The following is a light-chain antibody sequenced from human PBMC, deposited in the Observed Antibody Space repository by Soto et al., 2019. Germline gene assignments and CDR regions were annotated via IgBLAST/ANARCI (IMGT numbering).Light chain of an antibody. Sequence: DVQMTQSPSSLSASVGDRVTITCRASQSVSIYLNWYQQKPGKAPKLLIYAASSLQSGVPSRFSGSGSGTDFTLTISSLQPEDFATYYCQQANSFPATFGQGTKVDIK. CDR2: AAS. J-gene: IGKJ1*01. CDR1: QSVSIY. V-gene: IGKV1-39*01. CDR3: QQANSFPAT.